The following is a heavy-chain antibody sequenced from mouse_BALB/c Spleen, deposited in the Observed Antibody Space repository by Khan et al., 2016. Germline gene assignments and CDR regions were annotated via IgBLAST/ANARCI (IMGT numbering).Heavy chain of an antibody. CDR2: INPSTGYT. D-gene: IGHD1-1*01. CDR3: ARWSYYYGSSYGWFAY. V-gene: IGHV1-7*01. Sequence: QVQLQQSGAELAKPGASVKMSCKASGYTFTDYWMYWVKQRPGQGLEWIGYINPSTGYTEYNQKFKDKATLTADKSSSKAYMQLSSLTSEDSAVYCCARWSYYYGSSYGWFAYWGQGTLVTVSA. CDR1: GYTFTDYW. J-gene: IGHJ3*01.